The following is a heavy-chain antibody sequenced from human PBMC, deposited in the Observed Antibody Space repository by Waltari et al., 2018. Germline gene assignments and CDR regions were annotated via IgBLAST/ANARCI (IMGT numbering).Heavy chain of an antibody. CDR3: ARGGWGFYLDD. CDR2: ISSTGSYT. Sequence: EVQLVESGGGLVKPGGSLRLSCAASGFTFSSYSMNWVRPAPGNGLEGVSSISSTGSYTHYADSVKGRFSISRDNAKNSLYLQMNSLRAEDTAVYYCARGGWGFYLDDWGQGTLVT. D-gene: IGHD7-27*01. V-gene: IGHV3-21*01. CDR1: GFTFSSYS. J-gene: IGHJ4*02.